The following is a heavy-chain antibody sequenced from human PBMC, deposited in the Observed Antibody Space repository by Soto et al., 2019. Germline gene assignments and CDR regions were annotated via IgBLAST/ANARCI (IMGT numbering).Heavy chain of an antibody. CDR2: ISSGGSTI. D-gene: IGHD3-22*01. CDR3: VRARSTDSRPDY. Sequence: GGSLRLSCAASGFTFSSYEMNWVRQAPGKGLEWVSYISSGGSTIYYADSVRGRFTISRDNAKNSLFLQLDSLRAEDTAVYFCVRARSTDSRPDYWGQGTLVTVSS. J-gene: IGHJ4*02. CDR1: GFTFSSYE. V-gene: IGHV3-48*03.